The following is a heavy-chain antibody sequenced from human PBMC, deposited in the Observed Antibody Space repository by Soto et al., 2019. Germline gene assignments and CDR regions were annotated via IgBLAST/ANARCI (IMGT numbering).Heavy chain of an antibody. D-gene: IGHD3-22*01. Sequence: SETLSLTCAVYGGSFSGYYWSWIRQPPGKGLEWIGEINHSGSTNYNPSLKSRVTISVDTSKNQFSLKLSSVTAADTAVYYCARYGLIYYYDSSGYYYPNWFDPWGQGTLVTVSS. CDR1: GGSFSGYY. CDR3: ARYGLIYYYDSSGYYYPNWFDP. J-gene: IGHJ5*02. V-gene: IGHV4-34*01. CDR2: INHSGST.